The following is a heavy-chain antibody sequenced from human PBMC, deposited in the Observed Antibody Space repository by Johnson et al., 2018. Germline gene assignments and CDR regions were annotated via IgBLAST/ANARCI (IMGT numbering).Heavy chain of an antibody. J-gene: IGHJ6*04. D-gene: IGHD2-2*01. Sequence: QVQLQQWGAGLLKXSETLSLTCAVYGGSFSGYYWSWIRQPPGKGLEWIGEINHRGSTNYNPSLKSRVTISVDTSKNQFSLKLSSVTAADTAVYSCARGVLENQLLCALWGKGTTVTVSS. CDR1: GGSFSGYY. V-gene: IGHV4-34*01. CDR2: INHRGST. CDR3: ARGVLENQLLCAL.